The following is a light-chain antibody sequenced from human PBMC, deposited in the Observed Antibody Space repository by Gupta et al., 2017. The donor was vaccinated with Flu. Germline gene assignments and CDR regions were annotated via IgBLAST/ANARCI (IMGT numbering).Light chain of an antibody. CDR2: GAS. Sequence: EIVLTQSPGTLSLSPGERATLSCRASQSVSSSYLAWYQQKPGQAPRLLIYGASSRATGIPDRFSGSGSGTDFTLTISRLEPEDFAVYYCQQDGSSALTFGQGTRMEIK. CDR3: QQDGSSALT. V-gene: IGKV3-20*01. CDR1: QSVSSSY. J-gene: IGKJ5*01.